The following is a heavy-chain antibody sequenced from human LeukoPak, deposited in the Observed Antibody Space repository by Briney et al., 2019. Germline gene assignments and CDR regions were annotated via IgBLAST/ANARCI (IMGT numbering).Heavy chain of an antibody. CDR2: IYYSGST. D-gene: IGHD5-24*01. CDR1: GGSISSYY. J-gene: IGHJ4*02. Sequence: PSETLSLTCTVSGGSISSYYWSWIRQPPGKGLEWIGYIYYSGSTNYNPSLKSRVTISVDTSKNQFSLKLRSVTAADTAVYYCARRDGYISAIDYWGQGTLVTVSS. V-gene: IGHV4-59*01. CDR3: ARRDGYISAIDY.